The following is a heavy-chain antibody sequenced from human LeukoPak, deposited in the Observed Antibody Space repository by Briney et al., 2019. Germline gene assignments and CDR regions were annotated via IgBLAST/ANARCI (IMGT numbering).Heavy chain of an antibody. D-gene: IGHD5-18*01. CDR3: AKDAPLRDSYGYGGFDY. CDR2: ISGSGGST. V-gene: IGHV3-23*01. Sequence: GGSLRLSCEASGITLSNAWMNWVRQAPGKGLEWVSAISGSGGSTYYADSVKGRFTISRDNSKNTLYLQMNSLRAEDTAVYYCAKDAPLRDSYGYGGFDYWGQGTLVTVSS. CDR1: GITLSNAW. J-gene: IGHJ4*02.